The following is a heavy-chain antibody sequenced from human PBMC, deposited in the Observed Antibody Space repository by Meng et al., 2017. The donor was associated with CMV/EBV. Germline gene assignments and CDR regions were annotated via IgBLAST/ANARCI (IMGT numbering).Heavy chain of an antibody. D-gene: IGHD3-3*01. J-gene: IGHJ6*02. CDR2: MKPNSGNT. Sequence: ASVKVSCKASGYTFTSYDINWVRQATGQGLEWMGWMKPNSGNTGYAQKFQGRVTITRNTSISTAYMELSSLRSEDTAVYYCARRSVVVPAAPWTYYDFWSGYYTEGYYYHGMDVWGQGTTVTVSS. CDR3: ARRSVVVPAAPWTYYDFWSGYYTEGYYYHGMDV. V-gene: IGHV1-8*03. CDR1: GYTFTSYD.